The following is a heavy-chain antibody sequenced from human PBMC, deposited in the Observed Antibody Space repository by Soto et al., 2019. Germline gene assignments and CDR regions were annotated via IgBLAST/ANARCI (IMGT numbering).Heavy chain of an antibody. Sequence: GASVKVSCKASGYTFTGYYMHWVRQAPGQGLEWMGWINPNSGGTNYAQKFQGWVTMTRDPSISTAYMELGRLRSDDTAVYYCARVAVGTSYSSRYYDYWGQGTLVTVSS. D-gene: IGHD6-13*01. CDR2: INPNSGGT. CDR3: ARVAVGTSYSSRYYDY. CDR1: GYTFTGYY. J-gene: IGHJ4*02. V-gene: IGHV1-2*04.